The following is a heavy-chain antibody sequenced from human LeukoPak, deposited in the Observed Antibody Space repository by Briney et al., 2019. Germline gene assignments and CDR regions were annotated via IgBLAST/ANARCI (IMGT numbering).Heavy chain of an antibody. V-gene: IGHV6-1*01. CDR3: ARVSGDAYTPAPWWFDP. J-gene: IGHJ5*02. D-gene: IGHD2-15*01. Sequence: SQTLSLTCAISGDSVSSNSAAWNWIRQSPSRGLEWLGRTYYRSKWYNDYAVSVKSRITINPDTSKNQFSLQLNSVTPEDTAVYYCARVSGDAYTPAPWWFDPWGQGTLVTVSS. CDR2: TYYRSKWYN. CDR1: GDSVSSNSAA.